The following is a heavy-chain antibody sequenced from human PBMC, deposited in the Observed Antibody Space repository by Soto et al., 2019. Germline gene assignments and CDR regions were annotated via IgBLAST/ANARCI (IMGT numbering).Heavy chain of an antibody. CDR3: VRPFTNYSYGMYV. V-gene: IGHV1-69*05. Sequence: QVQLVQSGAEVKKPGSSVKVSCKASGGTVSSYAISWVRQAPGQGLEWMGGIVPIFGTANYAQKFQGRVTITSAESTSTDYRELSIQRSDDTAVYYCVRPFTNYSYGMYVWGQGTTVTVSS. J-gene: IGHJ6*02. D-gene: IGHD3-3*01. CDR1: GGTVSSYA. CDR2: IVPIFGTA.